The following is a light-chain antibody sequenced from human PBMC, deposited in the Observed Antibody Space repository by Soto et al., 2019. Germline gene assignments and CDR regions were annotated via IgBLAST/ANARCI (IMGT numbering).Light chain of an antibody. Sequence: EIVLTHSPVTLSLSPGDRATLYCRASQSVSSSNLAWYQQKRGQSPRLLIYGASSRATGIPDRFSGSGSGPDFTLTISRLEPEDFAVYFCQHYGSSPWTFGQGTKVDIK. CDR3: QHYGSSPWT. CDR2: GAS. J-gene: IGKJ1*01. CDR1: QSVSSSN. V-gene: IGKV3-20*01.